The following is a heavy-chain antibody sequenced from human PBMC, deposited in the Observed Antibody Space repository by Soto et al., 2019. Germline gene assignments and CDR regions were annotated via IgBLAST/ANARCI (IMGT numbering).Heavy chain of an antibody. CDR3: ARHCSSVSCSLRSAFAI. Sequence: LGESLKISCKGSGYSFTNYWIGWVRQMPGKGLEWMGIIYPGDSDTRYSPSFQGQVTISADKSISTAYLQWSSLKASDTAVYYWARHCSSVSCSLRSAFAIWGQGKKVTVSS. J-gene: IGHJ3*02. V-gene: IGHV5-51*01. CDR1: GYSFTNYW. D-gene: IGHD2-15*01. CDR2: IYPGDSDT.